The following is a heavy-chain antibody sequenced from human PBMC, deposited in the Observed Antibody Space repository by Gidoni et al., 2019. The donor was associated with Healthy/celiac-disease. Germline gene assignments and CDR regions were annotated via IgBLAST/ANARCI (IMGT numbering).Heavy chain of an antibody. D-gene: IGHD2-21*02. V-gene: IGHV3-43*01. CDR1: GFTFDDYT. Sequence: EVQLVESGGVVVQPGGSLRLSCAASGFTFDDYTMHWVRQAPGKGLEWVSLISWDGGSTYYADSVKGRFTISRDNSKNSLYLQMNSLRTEDTALYYCATQGLRDNYWGQGTLVTVSS. CDR3: ATQGLRDNY. J-gene: IGHJ4*02. CDR2: ISWDGGST.